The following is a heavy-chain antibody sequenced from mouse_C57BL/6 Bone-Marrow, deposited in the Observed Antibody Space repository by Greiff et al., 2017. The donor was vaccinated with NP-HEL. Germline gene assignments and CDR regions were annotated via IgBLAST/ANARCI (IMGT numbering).Heavy chain of an antibody. Sequence: QVQLQQPGAELVKPGASVKLSCKASGYTFTSYWMQWVKQRPGQGLEWIGEIDPSDSYTDYNQKFKGKASLTVDTSSSTAYMQLSSLTSEDSAVYYGARRVYNDYRYYARDYWGQGTSDTVSS. V-gene: IGHV1-50*01. CDR3: ARRVYNDYRYYARDY. CDR2: IDPSDSYT. CDR1: GYTFTSYW. D-gene: IGHD2-4*01. J-gene: IGHJ4*01.